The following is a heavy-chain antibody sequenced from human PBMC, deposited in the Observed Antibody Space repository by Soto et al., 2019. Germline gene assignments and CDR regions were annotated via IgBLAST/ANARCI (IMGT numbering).Heavy chain of an antibody. CDR1: GGSISIVGHY. J-gene: IGHJ4*02. Sequence: QVQLQESGPEVVKPSQTLSLTCSVSGGSISIVGHYWTWIRQPPGKGLEWIGSIYHTGSTYYSKSIGCRLTISIDTSQNLSSLRLNSVTAADTAVYYCARATGALRSRNCDYWGQGRLVTVSS. D-gene: IGHD7-27*01. CDR2: IYHTGST. V-gene: IGHV4-31*03. CDR3: ARATGALRSRNCDY.